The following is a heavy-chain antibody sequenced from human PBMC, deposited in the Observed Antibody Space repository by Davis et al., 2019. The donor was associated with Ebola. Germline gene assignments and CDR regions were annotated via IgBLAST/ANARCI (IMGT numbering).Heavy chain of an antibody. D-gene: IGHD2-2*02. V-gene: IGHV4-59*12. Sequence: MPSETLSLTCTVSGGSTSSYYWNWIRQPPGKGLEWIGYIYYSGSTNYNPSLKSRVTISVDTSKNQFSLKLSSVTAADTAVYYCARGSCSSTSCYRGWFDPWGQGTLVTVSS. J-gene: IGHJ5*02. CDR2: IYYSGST. CDR1: GGSTSSYY. CDR3: ARGSCSSTSCYRGWFDP.